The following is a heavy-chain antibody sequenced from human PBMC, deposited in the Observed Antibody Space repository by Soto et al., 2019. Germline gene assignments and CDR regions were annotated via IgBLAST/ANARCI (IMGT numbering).Heavy chain of an antibody. CDR3: ARVYSFEYSSSGPFDY. Sequence: QVQLVQSGAEVKKPGFSVKVSCKASGGTFSSYAISWVRQAPGQGLEWMGGIIPIFGTANYAQKFQGRVTITADESTSTAYMELSSLRSEDTAVYYCARVYSFEYSSSGPFDYWGQGTLVTVSS. V-gene: IGHV1-69*12. CDR2: IIPIFGTA. D-gene: IGHD6-6*01. CDR1: GGTFSSYA. J-gene: IGHJ4*02.